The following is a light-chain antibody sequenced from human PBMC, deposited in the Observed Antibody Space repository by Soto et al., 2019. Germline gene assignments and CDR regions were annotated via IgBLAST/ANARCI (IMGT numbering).Light chain of an antibody. Sequence: SYELTQPLSVSVALGQTARITCGGNNIGSKKVHWYQQKPGQAPVVVIYRDTNRPSGITERFSGANSGNMATLTISRAQAGDEADYYCQVWDSSTLVFGGGTKLTVL. CDR3: QVWDSSTLV. V-gene: IGLV3-9*01. CDR2: RDT. CDR1: NIGSKK. J-gene: IGLJ2*01.